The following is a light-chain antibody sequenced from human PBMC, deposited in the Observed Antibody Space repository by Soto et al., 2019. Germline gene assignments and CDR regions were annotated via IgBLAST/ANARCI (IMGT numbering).Light chain of an antibody. CDR3: QQYNNWPPWT. J-gene: IGKJ1*01. CDR2: GAS. Sequence: EIVMTQSPATLSVSPGERATLSCRASQSVSSNLAWYQQKPGQAPRLLIYGASTRATGIPARFSGRGSGTEFTLTISSLPSEDFAVYYCQQYNNWPPWTFGQGTKV. V-gene: IGKV3-15*01. CDR1: QSVSSN.